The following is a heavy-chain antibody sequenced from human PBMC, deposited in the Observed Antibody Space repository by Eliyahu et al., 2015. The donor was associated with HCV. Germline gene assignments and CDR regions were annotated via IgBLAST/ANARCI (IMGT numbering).Heavy chain of an antibody. CDR2: ISGSGGST. CDR1: GFTFSSYA. V-gene: IGHV3-23*01. J-gene: IGHJ4*02. D-gene: IGHD3-3*01. CDR3: AKDAYYDFWSGYYGDDY. Sequence: EVQLLESGGGLVQPGGSLRLSCAASGFTFSSYAMSWVRQAPGKGLGWVSAISGSGGSTYYADSVKGRFTISRDNSKNTLYLQMNSLRAEDTAVYYCAKDAYYDFWSGYYGDDYWGQGTLVTVSS.